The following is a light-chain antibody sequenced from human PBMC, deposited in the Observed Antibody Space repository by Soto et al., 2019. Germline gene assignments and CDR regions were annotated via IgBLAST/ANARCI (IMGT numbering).Light chain of an antibody. Sequence: IVMTQSPDSLAVSLGERATINCKSSQRVLYSYTNNNYLAWYQQKPGQPPKLLLYWASTRESGVPDRFSGSGSGTDFTLTISSLQAGDVAVYYCQQYYSTPLTFGGGTKVEIK. CDR1: QRVLYSYTNNNY. CDR3: QQYYSTPLT. CDR2: WAS. V-gene: IGKV4-1*01. J-gene: IGKJ4*01.